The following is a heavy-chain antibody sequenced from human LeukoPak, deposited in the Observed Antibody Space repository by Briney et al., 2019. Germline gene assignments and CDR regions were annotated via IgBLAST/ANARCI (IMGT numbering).Heavy chain of an antibody. CDR1: GGSFSRYY. Sequence: PSETLSLTCGVYGGSFSRYYWSWIRQPPGKGLEWIGEINHSGSTNYNPSLKSRVTISVDTSKNQFSLKLSPVTAADTAVYYCARATLGYYYGSGSYHYYGMDVWGQGTTVTVSS. D-gene: IGHD3-10*01. CDR2: INHSGST. V-gene: IGHV4-34*01. CDR3: ARATLGYYYGSGSYHYYGMDV. J-gene: IGHJ6*02.